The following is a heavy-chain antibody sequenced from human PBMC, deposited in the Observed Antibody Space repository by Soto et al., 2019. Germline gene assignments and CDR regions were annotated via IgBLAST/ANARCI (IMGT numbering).Heavy chain of an antibody. Sequence: QVQLVESGGGLVKPGGSLRLSCAASGFTFSDYYMSWIRQAPGKGLEWVSYISSSGSTIYYADSVKGRFTISRDNAKNSLYLPMNSLRAEETAVYYGASGVYSSSWSYYWYFDLWGRGTLVTVSS. CDR3: ASGVYSSSWSYYWYFDL. D-gene: IGHD6-13*01. J-gene: IGHJ2*01. V-gene: IGHV3-11*01. CDR1: GFTFSDYY. CDR2: ISSSGSTI.